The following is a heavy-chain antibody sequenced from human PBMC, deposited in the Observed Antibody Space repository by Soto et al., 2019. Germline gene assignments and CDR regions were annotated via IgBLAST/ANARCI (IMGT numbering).Heavy chain of an antibody. D-gene: IGHD1-26*01. V-gene: IGHV3-23*01. J-gene: IGHJ5*02. CDR2: ISGTGVNT. Sequence: GSLRLSCEASGFIFSSYAITWVRQAPGKGLEWVSTISGTGVNTYYADSVKGRFTVSRDNSKNTVWLQMNSLRAADSSVYYCAKDRVHNLYRPSFLADCFGPWGQGTLVTSPQ. CDR1: GFIFSSYA. CDR3: AKDRVHNLYRPSFLADCFGP.